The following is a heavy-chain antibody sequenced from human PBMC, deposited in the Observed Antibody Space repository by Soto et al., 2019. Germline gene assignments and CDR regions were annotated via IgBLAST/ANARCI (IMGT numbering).Heavy chain of an antibody. J-gene: IGHJ6*02. V-gene: IGHV4-31*01. CDR2: IYYSGST. CDR3: ARDYYGSGSYYSALTYYYYYGMDV. D-gene: IGHD3-10*01. Sequence: QVQLQESGPGLVKPSQTLSLTCTVSGGSISSGGYYWSWIRQHPGKGLEWIGYIYYSGSTYYNPSLKSQVTISVDTSKNQFSLKLSSVTAADTAVYYCARDYYGSGSYYSALTYYYYYGMDVWGQGTTVTVSS. CDR1: GGSISSGGYY.